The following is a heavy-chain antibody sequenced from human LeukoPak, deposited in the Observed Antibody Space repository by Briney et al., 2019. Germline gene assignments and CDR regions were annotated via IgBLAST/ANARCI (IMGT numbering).Heavy chain of an antibody. CDR3: ARDNPKGYYDSSGYYSPLLWY. D-gene: IGHD3-22*01. V-gene: IGHV1-46*01. Sequence: ASVKVSCKASGYTFTSYYMHWVRQAPGQGLEWMGIINPSGGSTSYAQKFQGRVTMTRDTSTSTVYMELSSLRSGDTAVYYCARDNPKGYYDSSGYYSPLLWYWGQGTLVTVSS. J-gene: IGHJ4*02. CDR1: GYTFTSYY. CDR2: INPSGGST.